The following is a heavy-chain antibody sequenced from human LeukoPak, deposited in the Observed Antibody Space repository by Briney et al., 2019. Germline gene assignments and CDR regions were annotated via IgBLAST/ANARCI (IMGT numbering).Heavy chain of an antibody. Sequence: GGSLRLSCAASGFTFSSYAMHWVRQAPGKGLEYVSAISSNGGSTYYANSVKGRFTISRDNSKNTLYLQMGSLRAEDMAVYYCARMTVSGRDNWFDPWGQGTLVTVSS. CDR2: ISSNGGST. D-gene: IGHD6-19*01. CDR1: GFTFSSYA. J-gene: IGHJ5*02. V-gene: IGHV3-64*01. CDR3: ARMTVSGRDNWFDP.